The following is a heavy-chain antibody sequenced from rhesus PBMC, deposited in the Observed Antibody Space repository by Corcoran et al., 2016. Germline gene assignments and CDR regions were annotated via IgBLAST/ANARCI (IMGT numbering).Heavy chain of an antibody. CDR3: ASDRYCTGSGCYALDY. J-gene: IGHJ4*01. V-gene: IGHV4-169*02. CDR2: IYGSGSST. D-gene: IGHD2-21*01. CDR1: GGSISSSY. Sequence: QLQLQESGPGLVKPSETLSVTCAVSGGSISSSYWSWIRQAPGKGLECIGYIYGSGSSTNYNPSLKRRVTRSVDTSKNQLSLKLSAVTAADTAVYYCASDRYCTGSGCYALDYWGQGVLVTVSS.